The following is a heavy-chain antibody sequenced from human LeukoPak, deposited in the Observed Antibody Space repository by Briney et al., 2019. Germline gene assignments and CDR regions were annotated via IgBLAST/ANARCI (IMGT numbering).Heavy chain of an antibody. Sequence: ATVTVSCTASGYTFTGYYIHWVRQAPGQGLQWMGWINPNSGGTNYAQRFQGRVTLTRDTSISTAYMELSSLRSDDTAVFYCARAQSTWNFDHWGQGTLVTVSS. CDR1: GYTFTGYY. J-gene: IGHJ4*02. CDR3: ARAQSTWNFDH. V-gene: IGHV1-2*02. D-gene: IGHD2/OR15-2a*01. CDR2: INPNSGGT.